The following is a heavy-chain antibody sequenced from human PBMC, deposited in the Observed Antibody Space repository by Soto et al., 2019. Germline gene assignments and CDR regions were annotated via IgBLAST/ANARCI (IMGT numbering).Heavy chain of an antibody. Sequence: VQLLESGGGLVQPGGSLRLSCAASGFTFSDYGMNWIRQAPGKGLEWIGYIYYSGSTYYNPSLKSRVTISVDTSKNQSSLKLSSVPAADTAVYYCARTPPLGYSAFDYWGKGTRVTVSS. CDR2: IYYSGST. V-gene: IGHV4-30-4*08. CDR1: GFTFSDYG. D-gene: IGHD5-18*01. J-gene: IGHJ4*02. CDR3: ARTPPLGYSAFDY.